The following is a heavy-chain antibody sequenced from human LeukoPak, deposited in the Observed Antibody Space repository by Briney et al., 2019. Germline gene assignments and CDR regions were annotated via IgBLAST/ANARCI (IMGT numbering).Heavy chain of an antibody. D-gene: IGHD5-18*01. CDR1: GFTFSSYA. V-gene: IGHV3-30-3*01. CDR2: ISYDGSNK. Sequence: GGSLRLSCAASGFTFSSYAMHWVRQAPGKGLEWVAVISYDGSNKYYADSVKVRFTISRDNSKNTLYLQMNSLRAEDTAVYYCARDNGYSYGYSYYYYGMDVWGQGTTVTVSS. CDR3: ARDNGYSYGYSYYYYGMDV. J-gene: IGHJ6*02.